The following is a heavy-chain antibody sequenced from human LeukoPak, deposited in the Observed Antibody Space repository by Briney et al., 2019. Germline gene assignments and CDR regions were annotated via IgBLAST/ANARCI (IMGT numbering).Heavy chain of an antibody. CDR3: ARVHSGSSWDYYYMDV. D-gene: IGHD6-13*01. CDR2: IYHSESP. Sequence: SETLSLTCSVSGYSISSGYYWGWIRQPPGKGLEWIGTIYHSESPYYNPSLKSRVTISVDTSKNQFSLKLRSLTAADTAVYYCARVHSGSSWDYYYMDVWGKGTTVTVSS. J-gene: IGHJ6*03. V-gene: IGHV4-38-2*02. CDR1: GYSISSGYY.